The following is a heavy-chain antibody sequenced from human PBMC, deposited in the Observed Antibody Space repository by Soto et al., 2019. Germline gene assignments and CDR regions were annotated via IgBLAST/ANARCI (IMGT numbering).Heavy chain of an antibody. J-gene: IGHJ4*02. CDR3: ARGGIAAAAPPDY. CDR2: IYYSGST. CDR1: GGSISSGGYY. V-gene: IGHV4-31*03. Sequence: QVQLQESGPGLVKPSQTLSLTCTVSGGSISSGGYYWSWIRQHPGKGLEWIGYIYYSGSTYYNPSLKSRVTLPLDSXKNPFSLKLSSVTAAATAVYYCARGGIAAAAPPDYWGQGTLVTVSS. D-gene: IGHD6-13*01.